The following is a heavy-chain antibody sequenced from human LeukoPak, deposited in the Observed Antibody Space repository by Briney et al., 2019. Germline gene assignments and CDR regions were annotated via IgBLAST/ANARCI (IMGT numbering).Heavy chain of an antibody. CDR3: AGCYDFWSGYYYYYYGMDV. J-gene: IGHJ6*02. V-gene: IGHV3-9*01. CDR1: GFTFDDYA. CDR2: IGWNSGGI. Sequence: QPGRSLRLSCAASGFTFDDYAMHWVRQAPGKGLEWVSGIGWNSGGIVYADSVKGRFTISRDNAKNSLYLQMNSLRAEDTAVYYCAGCYDFWSGYYYYYYGMDVWGQGTTVTVSS. D-gene: IGHD3-3*01.